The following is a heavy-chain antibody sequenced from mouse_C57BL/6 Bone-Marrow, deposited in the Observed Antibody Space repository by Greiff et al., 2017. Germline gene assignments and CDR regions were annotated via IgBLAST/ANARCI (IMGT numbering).Heavy chain of an antibody. CDR2: ISSGGSYT. Sequence: EVHLVESGGDLVKPGGSLTLSCAASGFTFSSYGLSWVRQTPDKRLEWVATISSGGSYTYYPDSVKGRFTISRDNAKNTLYLQMSSLKSEDTAMYSCARHPYRGYFDYWGQGTTLTVSS. D-gene: IGHD2-10*01. CDR1: GFTFSSYG. V-gene: IGHV5-6*01. CDR3: ARHPYRGYFDY. J-gene: IGHJ2*01.